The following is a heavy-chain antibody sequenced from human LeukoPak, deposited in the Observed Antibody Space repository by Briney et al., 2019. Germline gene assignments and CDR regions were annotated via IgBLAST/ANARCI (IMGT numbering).Heavy chain of an antibody. J-gene: IGHJ6*03. CDR1: GYTFTSYG. CDR3: ARVGYYDILTGYQEPYYYYYYMDV. D-gene: IGHD3-9*01. CDR2: ISAYNGNT. Sequence: GASVKVSCKASGYTFTSYGISWVRQAPGQGLEWMGWISAYNGNTNYAQKLQGRVTMTTDTSTSTAYMELRSLRSDDTAVYYCARVGYYDILTGYQEPYYYYYYMDVWGKGTTVTVSS. V-gene: IGHV1-18*01.